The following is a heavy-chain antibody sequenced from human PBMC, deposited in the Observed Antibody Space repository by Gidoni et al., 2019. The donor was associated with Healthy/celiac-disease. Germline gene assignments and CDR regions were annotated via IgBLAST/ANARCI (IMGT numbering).Heavy chain of an antibody. Sequence: QVQLVESGGGVVQPGRSLRLSCAASGFTFSSYGMHWVRQAPGKGLEWVAVISYDGSNKYYADSVKGRFTISRDNSKNTLYLQMNSLRAEDTAVYYCANWPTTLNYYDSSVDYWGQGTLVTVSS. V-gene: IGHV3-30*18. CDR2: ISYDGSNK. CDR3: ANWPTTLNYYDSSVDY. CDR1: GFTFSSYG. D-gene: IGHD3-22*01. J-gene: IGHJ4*02.